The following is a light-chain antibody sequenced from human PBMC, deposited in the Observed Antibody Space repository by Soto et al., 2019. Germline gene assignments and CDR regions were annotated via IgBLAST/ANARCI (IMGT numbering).Light chain of an antibody. J-gene: IGKJ1*01. V-gene: IGKV1-5*03. CDR2: KAS. Sequence: IQLTQSPSSLSASVGDRVTITCRASQGISSYLAWYQQAPGKAPKLLIYKASSLESGVPSRFSGSGSGTEFTLSISSLQPDDSATYYCQQYNTYSRTFGQGTKVDIK. CDR3: QQYNTYSRT. CDR1: QGISSY.